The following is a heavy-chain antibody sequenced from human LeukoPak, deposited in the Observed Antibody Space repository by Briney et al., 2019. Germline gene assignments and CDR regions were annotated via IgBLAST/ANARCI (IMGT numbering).Heavy chain of an antibody. J-gene: IGHJ4*02. V-gene: IGHV1-46*01. Sequence: ASVKVSCKASGYIFTSYYMHWVRQAPGQGLEWMGIINPSGGSTSYAQKFQGRVTMTRDTSTSTVYMELSSLRSEDTAVYYCATPQLLWFGELNYWGQGTLVTVSS. CDR3: ATPQLLWFGELNY. CDR2: INPSGGST. D-gene: IGHD3-10*01. CDR1: GYIFTSYY.